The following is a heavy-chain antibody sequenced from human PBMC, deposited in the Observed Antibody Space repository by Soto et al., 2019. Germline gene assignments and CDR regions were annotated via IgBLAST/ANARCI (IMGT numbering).Heavy chain of an antibody. Sequence: PGGSLRLSCAASGFTFSSYSMNWVRQAPGKGLEWVSSISSSSSYIYYADSVKGRFTISRDNAKNSLYLQMNSLRAEDTAVYYCAREDTAMDDYYYGMDVWGQGTTVTVSS. CDR3: AREDTAMDDYYYGMDV. D-gene: IGHD5-18*01. CDR1: GFTFSSYS. CDR2: ISSSSSYI. J-gene: IGHJ6*02. V-gene: IGHV3-21*01.